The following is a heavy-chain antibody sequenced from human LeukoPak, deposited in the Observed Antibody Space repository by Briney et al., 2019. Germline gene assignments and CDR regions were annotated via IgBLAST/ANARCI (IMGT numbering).Heavy chain of an antibody. CDR3: ARHIDWKFDY. CDR1: GFTFSSYW. J-gene: IGHJ4*02. D-gene: IGHD1-1*01. CDR2: IKQDGSEE. Sequence: PGGSLRLSCAPSGFTFSSYWITWVRQAPGKGLEWVANIKQDGSEEYYVDSVKGRFTISKDNAKNSLYLQMNSLRAEDTAVYYCARHIDWKFDYWGQGTLVTVSS. V-gene: IGHV3-7*01.